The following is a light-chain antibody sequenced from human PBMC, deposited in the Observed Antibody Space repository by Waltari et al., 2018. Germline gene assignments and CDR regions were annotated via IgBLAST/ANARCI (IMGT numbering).Light chain of an antibody. Sequence: NVLTQSPGTLSLSPGERATLSCRASQSVSNNYLAWFQHQPGQAPRLLLCGASSRATGLPDRFSGSWSGTDFTLTISRLEPEDSAVYFCHLYGSARTFGGGTKVEIK. CDR3: HLYGSART. CDR1: QSVSNNY. V-gene: IGKV3-20*01. CDR2: GAS. J-gene: IGKJ4*01.